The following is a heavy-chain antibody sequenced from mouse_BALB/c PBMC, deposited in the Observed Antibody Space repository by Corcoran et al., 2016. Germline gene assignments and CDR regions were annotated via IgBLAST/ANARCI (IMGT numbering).Heavy chain of an antibody. Sequence: QIQLVQSGPELKKPRETVKISCKATGYTFTKYGMNWVKQAPGKGLKWMGWINIYTGEPTYADDFKGRFAFSLETSASTAYLQINNLKNEDTATYFCARKDGYAFAYWGQGTLVTVSA. J-gene: IGHJ3*01. CDR2: INIYTGEP. D-gene: IGHD2-2*01. V-gene: IGHV9-3-1*01. CDR1: GYTFTKYG. CDR3: ARKDGYAFAY.